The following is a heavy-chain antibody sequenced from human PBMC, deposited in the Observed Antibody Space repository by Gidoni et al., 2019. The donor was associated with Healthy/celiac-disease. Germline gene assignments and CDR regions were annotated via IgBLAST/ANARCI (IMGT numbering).Heavy chain of an antibody. J-gene: IGHJ5*02. CDR3: ARDNCSSTSCLGGWFDP. D-gene: IGHD2-2*01. V-gene: IGHV1-2*02. CDR1: GYTFTGYY. Sequence: HVQLVQSGAEVKKPAASVQVPCKASGYTFTGYYMHWVLQSPGQGLEWMGWIKPNRGGTNYAQKFQGRDTMTRDTSISTAYMGLGRLGSDDTAVYYCARDNCSSTSCLGGWFDPWGQGTLVTVSS. CDR2: IKPNRGGT.